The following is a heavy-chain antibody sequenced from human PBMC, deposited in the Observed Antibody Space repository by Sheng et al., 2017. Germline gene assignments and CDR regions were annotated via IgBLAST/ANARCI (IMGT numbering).Heavy chain of an antibody. J-gene: IGHJ3*02. D-gene: IGHD6-13*01. V-gene: IGHV4-34*01. CDR2: INHSGST. CDR1: GGSFSGYY. Sequence: QVQLQQWGAGLLKPSETLSLTCTIYGGSFSGYYWSWIRHPPGKGLEWIGEINHSGSTNYNPSLKSRVTISVDTSKNQFSLKLSSVTAADTAVYYCARREYSSSWFSNAFDIWGQGTMVTVSS. CDR3: ARREYSSSWFSNAFDI.